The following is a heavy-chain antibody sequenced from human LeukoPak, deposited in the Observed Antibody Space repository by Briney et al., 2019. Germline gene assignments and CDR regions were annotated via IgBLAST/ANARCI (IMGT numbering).Heavy chain of an antibody. V-gene: IGHV3-30*18. CDR1: GFTFSSYG. Sequence: PGGSLRLSCAASGFTFSSYGMHWVRQAPGKGLEWVAVISYDGSNKYYADSVKGRFTISRDNSKNTLYLQMNSLRAEDTAVYYCAKVVYGDYASYDAFDIWGQGTMVTVSS. D-gene: IGHD4-17*01. J-gene: IGHJ3*02. CDR3: AKVVYGDYASYDAFDI. CDR2: ISYDGSNK.